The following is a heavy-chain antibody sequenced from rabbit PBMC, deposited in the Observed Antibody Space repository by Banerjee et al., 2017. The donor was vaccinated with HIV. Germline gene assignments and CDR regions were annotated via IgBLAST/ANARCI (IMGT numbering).Heavy chain of an antibody. CDR2: IHAARGRT. J-gene: IGHJ4*01. CDR3: ARYAYSYDDYGDYWYYFTL. CDR1: GFDFNSYF. Sequence: QLKETGGGLVQPGGSLTLSCKASGFDFNSYFMSWVRQAPGKGLEWIGTIHAARGRTYHPSWVNGRFTISSDNAQNTVDLQMNSLTAVDRATYFCARYAYSYDDYGDYWYYFTLWGQGTLVTVS. V-gene: IGHV1S7*01. D-gene: IGHD2-1*01.